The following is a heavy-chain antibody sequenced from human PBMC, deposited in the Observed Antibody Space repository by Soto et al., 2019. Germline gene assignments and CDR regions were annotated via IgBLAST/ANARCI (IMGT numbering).Heavy chain of an antibody. CDR1: CFSLRRGFY. J-gene: IGHJ4*02. Sequence: SGTPSPPSAVSCFSLRRGFYWGWIRQPPGKGLEWIGSIYHSGSTYYNPSLKSRVTISVDTSKNQFSLKLSSVTAADTAVYYCARDRGYDWAYWGQGTQVTVSS. CDR2: IYHSGST. V-gene: IGHV4-38-2*02. CDR3: ARDRGYDWAY. D-gene: IGHD5-12*01.